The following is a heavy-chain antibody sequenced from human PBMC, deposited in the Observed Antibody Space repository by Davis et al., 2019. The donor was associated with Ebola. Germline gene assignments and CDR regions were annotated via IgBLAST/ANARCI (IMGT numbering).Heavy chain of an antibody. V-gene: IGHV3-23*01. CDR1: GFAFSSYA. CDR3: AKTANWYYDY. J-gene: IGHJ4*02. Sequence: GESLKISCAASGFAFSSYAMSWVRQAPGKGLEWVSAISGGAAGTYYADSVKGRFTISRDNSKNTLYLQMNSLRAEDTAVYYCAKTANWYYDYWGQGTLVTVSS. CDR2: ISGGAAGT. D-gene: IGHD1-7*01.